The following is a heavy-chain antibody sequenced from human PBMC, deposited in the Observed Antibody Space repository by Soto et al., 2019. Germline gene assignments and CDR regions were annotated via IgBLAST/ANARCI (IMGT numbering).Heavy chain of an antibody. CDR1: GFTFSMYS. CDR2: IPQDGVDG. V-gene: IGHV3-7*03. CDR3: ARDHLILPAHDFFYGSDV. Sequence: GGSLRLSCAVSGFTFSMYSMSWVRQSPGKGLEWVAKIPQDGVDGHYADSVKGRFTISRDNGKNSLYLQLNNLRVEDTAVHYCARDHLILPAHDFFYGSDVWGRGATVTVSS. J-gene: IGHJ6*02. D-gene: IGHD2-21*02.